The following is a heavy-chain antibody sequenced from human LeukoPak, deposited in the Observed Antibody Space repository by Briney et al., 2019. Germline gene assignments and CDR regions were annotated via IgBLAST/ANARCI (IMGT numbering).Heavy chain of an antibody. Sequence: PGGSLRLSCAASGFTFSDYDMSWVRQAPGKGLEWVSSMTTTSSYIYHADSVKGRFTISRDNAKNSLYLQMNSLRAEDTALYYCARLTGFAIAAAATDYWGQGTLVTVSS. J-gene: IGHJ4*02. D-gene: IGHD6-13*01. CDR3: ARLTGFAIAAAATDY. V-gene: IGHV3-21*01. CDR1: GFTFSDYD. CDR2: MTTTSSYI.